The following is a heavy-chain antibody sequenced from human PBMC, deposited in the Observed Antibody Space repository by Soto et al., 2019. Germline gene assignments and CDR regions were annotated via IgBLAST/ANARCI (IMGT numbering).Heavy chain of an antibody. CDR3: ARNHYYGSGSYYNTDDAFDI. CDR2: INPNSGGT. CDR1: GYTFTGYY. J-gene: IGHJ3*02. V-gene: IGHV1-2*04. Sequence: QVQLVQSGAEVKKPGASVKVSCKASGYTFTGYYMHWVRQAPGQGLEWMGWINPNSGGTNYAQKFQGWVTMTRDTSISTAYMELSRLRSDDTAVYYCARNHYYGSGSYYNTDDAFDIWGQGTMVTVSS. D-gene: IGHD3-10*01.